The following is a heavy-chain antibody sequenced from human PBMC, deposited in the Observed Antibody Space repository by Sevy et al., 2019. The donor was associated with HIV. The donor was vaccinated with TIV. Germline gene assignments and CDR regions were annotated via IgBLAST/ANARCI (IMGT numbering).Heavy chain of an antibody. CDR3: ARDLPPSATMVAHFDY. J-gene: IGHJ4*02. Sequence: GGSLRLSCTASGFTFSSYEMNWVRQAPGKGLEWVSYITNSGSSIYYSDSVRGRFTVSRDNAKNSLYLQMKSLRAEDTAVYYCARDLPPSATMVAHFDYWGRGTLVTVSS. CDR1: GFTFSSYE. V-gene: IGHV3-48*03. D-gene: IGHD3-10*01. CDR2: ITNSGSSI.